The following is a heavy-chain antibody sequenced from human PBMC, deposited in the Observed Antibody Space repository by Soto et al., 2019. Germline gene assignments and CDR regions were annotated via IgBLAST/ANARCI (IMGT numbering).Heavy chain of an antibody. CDR1: GFTASRNY. CDR3: ARNGDSSDYRGWFDP. Sequence: EVQLVESGGGLVQPGGSLRPSCAPSGFTASRNYMSWVRQAPGRGLEWVSVIFSDGTTYYADSVKGRFTISRDDSKNTLYLQMNSLRAEDTAVYYCARNGDSSDYRGWFDPWGQGTLVTVSS. V-gene: IGHV3-66*01. D-gene: IGHD3-22*01. J-gene: IGHJ5*02. CDR2: IFSDGTT.